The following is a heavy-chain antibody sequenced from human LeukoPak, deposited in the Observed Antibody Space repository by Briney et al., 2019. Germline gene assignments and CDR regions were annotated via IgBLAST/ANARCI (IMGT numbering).Heavy chain of an antibody. Sequence: SVKVSFKGSGGTFSSYAISWVRQAPGQGLEWMGGIITIFGTANYAQKFQGRVTITTDESTSTDYMELSSLRSEDTAVYYCARSSVTTDYYYMDVWGKGTTVTVSS. CDR3: ARSSVTTDYYYMDV. J-gene: IGHJ6*03. CDR1: GGTFSSYA. V-gene: IGHV1-69*05. D-gene: IGHD4-17*01. CDR2: IITIFGTA.